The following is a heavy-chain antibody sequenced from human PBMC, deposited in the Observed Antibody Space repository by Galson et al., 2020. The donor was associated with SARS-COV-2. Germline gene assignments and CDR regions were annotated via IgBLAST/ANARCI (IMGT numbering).Heavy chain of an antibody. CDR1: GGSISPYY. V-gene: IGHV4-59*08. Sequence: ASETLSLTCTVSGGSISPYYWSWIRQPPGKGLEWIGYIYYSGSTNYNPSLQSRLTISIDRSKNQFSLKLSSVTAAATAVYYCARFRAGFDVWRQGTTVSVSS. J-gene: IGHJ3*01. CDR2: IYYSGST. D-gene: IGHD3-10*01. CDR3: ARFRAGFDV.